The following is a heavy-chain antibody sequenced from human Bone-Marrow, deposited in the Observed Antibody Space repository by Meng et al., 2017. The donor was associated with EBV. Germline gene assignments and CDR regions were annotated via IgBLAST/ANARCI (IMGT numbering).Heavy chain of an antibody. CDR2: LIPMTGVA. D-gene: IGHD3-10*01. CDR1: GGTFRSDA. V-gene: IGHV1-69*01. Sequence: HVVQSGAEVKKPGSSVMVSCKASGGTFRSDAISWVRQAPGQGLVWMGGLIPMTGVAHYAQKFQDRVSIIADESTSTHYLELSSLRSEDTAIYFCASESGRGFTPDYWGQGTLVTVSS. J-gene: IGHJ4*02. CDR3: ASESGRGFTPDY.